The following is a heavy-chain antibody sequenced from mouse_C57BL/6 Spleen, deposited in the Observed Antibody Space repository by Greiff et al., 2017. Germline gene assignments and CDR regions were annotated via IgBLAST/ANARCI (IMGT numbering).Heavy chain of an antibody. CDR3: ARSHYDYDDFDY. CDR1: GYTFTDYY. V-gene: IGHV1-76*01. J-gene: IGHJ2*01. CDR2: IYPGSGNT. D-gene: IGHD2-4*01. Sequence: QVQLKQSGAELVRPGASVKLSCKASGYTFTDYYINWVKQRPGQGLEWIARIYPGSGNTYYNEKFKGKATLTAEKSSSTAYMQLSSLTSEDSAVYFCARSHYDYDDFDYWGQGTTLTVSS.